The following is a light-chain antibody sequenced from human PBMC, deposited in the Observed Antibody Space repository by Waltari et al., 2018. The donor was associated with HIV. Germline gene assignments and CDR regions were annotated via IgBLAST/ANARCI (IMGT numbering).Light chain of an antibody. CDR1: SSNIGAGYD. Sequence: QSVLTQPPSVSGAPGQRVTISCTGSSSNIGAGYDVHWYQQLPGTAPKLLIYVNSNRPSGVPDRLSGSKSGTSASLAITGLQAEDEADYYCQSYDSSLSGYVVFGGGTKLTVL. J-gene: IGLJ2*01. CDR2: VNS. CDR3: QSYDSSLSGYVV. V-gene: IGLV1-40*01.